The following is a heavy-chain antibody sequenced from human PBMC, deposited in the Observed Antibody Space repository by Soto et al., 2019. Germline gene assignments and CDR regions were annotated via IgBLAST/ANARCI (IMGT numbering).Heavy chain of an antibody. CDR1: GFTFSSYS. Sequence: GESLKISCAASGFTFSSYSMNWVRQAPGKGLEWVSYIKTSRSQKWYVDSVKGRFTISRDNAKSSLSLQMDSLRAEDTAVYYCARGDYYDISGPFSDAFDIWGQGTMVTVSS. V-gene: IGHV3-21*05. CDR2: IKTSRSQK. J-gene: IGHJ3*02. CDR3: ARGDYYDISGPFSDAFDI. D-gene: IGHD3-22*01.